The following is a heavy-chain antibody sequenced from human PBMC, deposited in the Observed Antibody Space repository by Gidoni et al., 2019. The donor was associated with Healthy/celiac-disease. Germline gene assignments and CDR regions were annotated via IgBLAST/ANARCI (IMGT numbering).Heavy chain of an antibody. CDR2: INHSGST. Sequence: QVQLQQWGAGLLKPSETLSLTCAVYGGSFSGYYWSWIRQPPGKGLEWIGEINHSGSTNYNPSLKSRVTISVDTSKNQFSLKLSSVTAADTAVYYCARDRLRRPPAYYYYGMDVWGQGTTVTVSS. D-gene: IGHD4-17*01. CDR3: ARDRLRRPPAYYYYGMDV. V-gene: IGHV4-34*01. CDR1: GGSFSGYY. J-gene: IGHJ6*02.